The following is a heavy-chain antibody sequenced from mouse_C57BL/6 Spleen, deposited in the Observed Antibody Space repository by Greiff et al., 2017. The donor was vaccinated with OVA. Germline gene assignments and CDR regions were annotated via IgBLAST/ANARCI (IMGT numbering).Heavy chain of an antibody. D-gene: IGHD2-5*01. CDR2: IWRGGST. V-gene: IGHV2-2*01. CDR1: GFSLTSYG. CDR3: ARHSTLYAMDY. J-gene: IGHJ4*01. Sequence: VMLVESGPGLVQPSQSLSITCTVSGFSLTSYGVHWVRQSPGKGLEWLGVIWRGGSTDYNAAFISRLSIRKDNSKSQVFFKMNSLQADDTAIYYWARHSTLYAMDYWGQGTSVTVSS.